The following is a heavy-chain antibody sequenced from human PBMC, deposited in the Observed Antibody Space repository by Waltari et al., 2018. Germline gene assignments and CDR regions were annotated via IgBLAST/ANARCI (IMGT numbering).Heavy chain of an antibody. Sequence: QVHLVESGGGVVQSGKSLRLSWAASGFDIQDFAMHWVRQAPGQGLEWVSVISSDGTNKYYADSVKGRFIISRDNSGSTLYLQMNSLRPQDTAIYYCARGDCRSTSCYSLESWGHGTLVTVS. J-gene: IGHJ1*01. CDR1: GFDIQDFA. CDR3: ARGDCRSTSCYSLES. CDR2: ISSDGTNK. V-gene: IGHV3-30*01. D-gene: IGHD2-2*01.